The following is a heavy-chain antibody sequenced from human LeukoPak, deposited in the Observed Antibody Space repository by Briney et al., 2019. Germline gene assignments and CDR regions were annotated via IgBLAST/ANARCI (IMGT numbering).Heavy chain of an antibody. CDR3: ARSITMIVDWFDP. D-gene: IGHD3-22*01. CDR2: ISRSSTTI. Sequence: GGSLRLSCVASGFTFSSYSMNWVRQAPGKGLEWLSYISRSSTTINYADSVKGRFTVSRDNAKNSLYLQMNSLRAEDTAVYYCARSITMIVDWFDPWGQGTLVTVSS. CDR1: GFTFSSYS. J-gene: IGHJ5*02. V-gene: IGHV3-48*04.